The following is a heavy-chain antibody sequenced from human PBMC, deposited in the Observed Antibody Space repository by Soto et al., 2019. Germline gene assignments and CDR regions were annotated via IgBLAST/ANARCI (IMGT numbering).Heavy chain of an antibody. CDR2: IERTGST. CDR3: ASRDPGTSVDY. Sequence: QVQLQESGPGLVKPSGTLSLTCAVSGGSFTSNNWWTWVRQPPGQGLEWIGEIERTGSTNYNPSLKSRVTLSLDKSENQFSLKVSPLTAADTAAYYCASRDPGTSVDYWGQGTLVTVSS. J-gene: IGHJ4*02. D-gene: IGHD1-7*01. V-gene: IGHV4-4*02. CDR1: GGSFTSNNW.